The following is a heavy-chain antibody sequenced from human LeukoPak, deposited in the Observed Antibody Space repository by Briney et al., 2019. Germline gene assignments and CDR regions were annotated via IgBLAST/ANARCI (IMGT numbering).Heavy chain of an antibody. CDR1: GGSISSYY. CDR3: ERGNIFCSGGSCSTNIDY. D-gene: IGHD2-15*01. CDR2: IHTSGST. V-gene: IGHV4-4*07. Sequence: SETLSLTCTVAGGSISSYYWNWIRQPAGKGLEWIGRIHTSGSTNYNPSFKSRVTMSVDTSKNQFSLKLSSVTAADTAVYYCERGNIFCSGGSCSTNIDYWGQGTLVTVSS. J-gene: IGHJ4*02.